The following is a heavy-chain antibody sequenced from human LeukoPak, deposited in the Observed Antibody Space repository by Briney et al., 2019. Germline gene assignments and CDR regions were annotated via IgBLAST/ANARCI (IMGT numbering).Heavy chain of an antibody. CDR1: GFTFSSYA. J-gene: IGHJ4*02. D-gene: IGHD4-17*01. CDR2: ISSNGGST. Sequence: GGSLRLSCSASGFTFSSYAMHWVRKAPGKGLEYVSAISSNGGSTYYADSVKGRFTISRDNSKNTLYLQMSSLRAEDTAVYYCVKEYGDYEFDYWGQGTLVTVSS. V-gene: IGHV3-64D*06. CDR3: VKEYGDYEFDY.